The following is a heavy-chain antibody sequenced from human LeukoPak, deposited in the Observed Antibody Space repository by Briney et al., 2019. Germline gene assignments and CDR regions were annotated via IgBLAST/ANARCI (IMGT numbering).Heavy chain of an antibody. J-gene: IGHJ4*02. CDR1: GGSFSGYY. CDR2: INHSGST. V-gene: IGHV4-34*01. Sequence: TSETLSLTCAVYGGSFSGYYWSWIRQPPGKGLEWIGEINHSGSTNYNPSLKSRVTISVDTSKNQFSLKLSSVTAADTAVYYCARHRSYALLDGYWGQGTLVTVSS. CDR3: ARHRSYALLDGY. D-gene: IGHD2-15*01.